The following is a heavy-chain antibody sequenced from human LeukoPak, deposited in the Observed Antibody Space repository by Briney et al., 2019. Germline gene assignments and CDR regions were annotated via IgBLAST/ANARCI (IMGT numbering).Heavy chain of an antibody. D-gene: IGHD6-13*01. CDR3: AKEVGYSSSWYDDY. CDR1: GFTFSDYY. J-gene: IGHJ4*02. CDR2: VSSGSSTI. Sequence: GGSLRLSCAASGFTFSDYYMSWIRQAPGKGLEWVSYVSSGSSTIYYADSVKGRFTVSRDNGKRSLYLHMNSLRAEDTAMYYCAKEVGYSSSWYDDYWGQGTLVTVSS. V-gene: IGHV3-11*04.